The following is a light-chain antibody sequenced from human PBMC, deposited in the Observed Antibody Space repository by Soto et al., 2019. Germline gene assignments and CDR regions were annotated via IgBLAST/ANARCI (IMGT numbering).Light chain of an antibody. J-gene: IGKJ5*01. CDR3: QQRSNWPPIT. CDR1: QSVKTF. CDR2: DAS. V-gene: IGKV3-11*01. Sequence: EIVLTQSPATLSLSPLQIATLSFMASQSVKTFLVWYQHRPGQAPRVLIYDASHRASGIPARFSGSGSGTDFTLTISSLEPEDAALYYCQQRSNWPPITFGQGTRLEIK.